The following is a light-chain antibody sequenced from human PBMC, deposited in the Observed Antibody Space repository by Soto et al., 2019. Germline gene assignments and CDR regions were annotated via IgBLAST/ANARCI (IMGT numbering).Light chain of an antibody. CDR1: NSDIGTYNF. J-gene: IGLJ3*02. CDR3: CSYAGAYTFV. Sequence: QSALTQPRSVSGSPGQSVTVSCIGTNSDIGTYNFVSWYRQYPGKAPHLMIYDDTTQPSGVPARFSGSKSGHTASLTIAGLQDDDEADYYCCSYAGAYTFVFGGGTKLTVL. V-gene: IGLV2-11*01. CDR2: DDT.